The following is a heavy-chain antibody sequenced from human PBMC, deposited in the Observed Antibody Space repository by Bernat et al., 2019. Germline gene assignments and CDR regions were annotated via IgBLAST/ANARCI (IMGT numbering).Heavy chain of an antibody. CDR1: GFISSSYG. CDR3: AREGGIVGALYFDY. J-gene: IGHJ4*02. CDR2: IWYDGSQT. D-gene: IGHD1-26*01. Sequence: GESGGGVVQPGMSLTLSCAASGFISSSYGMDWVRQAPGKGLEWVAVIWYDGSQTHYADSVKGRFTISRDNSKNTLYLQMNSLGAEDTAVYYCAREGGIVGALYFDYWGQGALVTVSS. V-gene: IGHV3-33*01.